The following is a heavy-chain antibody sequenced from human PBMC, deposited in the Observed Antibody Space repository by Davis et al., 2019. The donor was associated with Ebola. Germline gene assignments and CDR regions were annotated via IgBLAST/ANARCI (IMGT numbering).Heavy chain of an antibody. D-gene: IGHD3-3*01. V-gene: IGHV1-69*02. CDR3: ARSGLSFGVVKYHYGMDA. CDR1: GGTFSSYT. J-gene: IGHJ6*04. Sequence: SVKVSCKASGGTFSSYTISWVRQAPGQGLEWMGRIIPILGIANYAQKFQGRVTITADKSTSTAYMELSSLRSEDTAVYYCARSGLSFGVVKYHYGMDAWGKGTTVTVSS. CDR2: IIPILGIA.